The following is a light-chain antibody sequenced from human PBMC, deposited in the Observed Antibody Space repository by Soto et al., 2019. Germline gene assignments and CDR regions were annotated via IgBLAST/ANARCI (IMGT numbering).Light chain of an antibody. J-gene: IGKJ2*02. V-gene: IGKV3-11*01. CDR1: QSVSSY. Sequence: EVILTQSPGTLSLSPGDRATLSCRASQSVSSYLAWYQQKPGQAPRLLIYDDSNRATGIPARFSGSGSGTDFTLTISSLEPEDFAVYFCQQRSEWPLCTFGQGTKVDIK. CDR2: DDS. CDR3: QQRSEWPLCT.